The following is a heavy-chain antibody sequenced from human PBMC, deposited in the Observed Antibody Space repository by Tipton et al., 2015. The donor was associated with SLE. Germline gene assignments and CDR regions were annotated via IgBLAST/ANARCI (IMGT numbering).Heavy chain of an antibody. CDR1: GGSFSSSTYY. CDR2: IYYSGST. D-gene: IGHD6-6*01. V-gene: IGHV4-61*01. CDR3: ARAEQLADYWYFDL. J-gene: IGHJ2*01. Sequence: TLSLTCTVSGGSFSSSTYYWGWIRQPPGKGLEWIGYIYYSGSTNYNPSLKSRVTISVDTSKNQFSLKLSSVTAADTAVYYCARAEQLADYWYFDLWGRGTLVTVSS.